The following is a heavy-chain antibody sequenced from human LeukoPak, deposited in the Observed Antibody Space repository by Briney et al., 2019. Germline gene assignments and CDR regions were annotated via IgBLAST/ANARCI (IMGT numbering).Heavy chain of an antibody. V-gene: IGHV4-39*01. CDR3: ARADHSHFVNWFDS. CDR2: VSNGGST. CDR1: GGTFSTSTHY. D-gene: IGHD2-21*01. J-gene: IGHJ5*01. Sequence: SETLSLTCTVSGGTFSTSTHYWGWLPHAPGKGLVWIGSVSNGGSTSYNPSLTSRISISVDTSKNQCSLKLNSVTAADTAIYYYARADHSHFVNWFDSWGQGILVAVSS.